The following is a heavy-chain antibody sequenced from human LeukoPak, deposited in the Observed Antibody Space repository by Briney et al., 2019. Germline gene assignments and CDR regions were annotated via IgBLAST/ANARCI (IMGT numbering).Heavy chain of an antibody. CDR3: ARHGEGYSYGSNWFDP. V-gene: IGHV4-4*02. J-gene: IGHJ5*02. D-gene: IGHD5-18*01. Sequence: SETLSLTCTVSGDSINSLDLWSWVRQPPGKGLEWIGEMYLSGTTHSNPSVKSRVTISIDKSKNQFSLKLSSVTAADTAVYYCARHGEGYSYGSNWFDPWGQGTLVTVSS. CDR2: MYLSGTT. CDR1: GDSINSLDL.